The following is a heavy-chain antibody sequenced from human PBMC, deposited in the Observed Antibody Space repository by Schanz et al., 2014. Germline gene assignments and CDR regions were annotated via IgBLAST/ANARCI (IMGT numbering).Heavy chain of an antibody. J-gene: IGHJ6*02. Sequence: VVSGGGLVQPGGSLRLSCVASGFNVSKSYVSWVRQAPGKGLEWVSTIYSSGSTYYADSVRGRFTISRDNSMNTVYLQMNSLRSDDAAVYYCARAQGVIRLYYGVDVWGQGTTVTVSS. D-gene: IGHD3-10*01. CDR3: ARAQGVIRLYYGVDV. CDR2: IYSSGST. CDR1: GFNVSKSY. V-gene: IGHV3-66*02.